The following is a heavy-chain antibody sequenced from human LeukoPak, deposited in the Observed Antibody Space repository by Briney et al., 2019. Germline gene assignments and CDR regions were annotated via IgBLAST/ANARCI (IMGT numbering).Heavy chain of an antibody. D-gene: IGHD7-27*01. Sequence: ASVKVSCKASGYTFTGYYIHWVRQAPGQGLGWMGWINPNSGDTKYAQKFQGRVTMTRDTSLNTTYMDLSRLTSDDTAVYYCATTGHFDYWGQGTLVTVSS. J-gene: IGHJ4*02. CDR1: GYTFTGYY. V-gene: IGHV1-2*02. CDR2: INPNSGDT. CDR3: ATTGHFDY.